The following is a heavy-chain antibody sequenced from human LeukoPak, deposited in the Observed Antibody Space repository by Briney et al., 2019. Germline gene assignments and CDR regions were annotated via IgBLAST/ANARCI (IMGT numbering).Heavy chain of an antibody. CDR3: ARGRLQKNYYYDSSGPSSDAFDI. CDR1: GGSISRSRDY. V-gene: IGHV4-39*01. D-gene: IGHD3-22*01. CDR2: IYYSGST. Sequence: SETLSLICTVSGGSISRSRDYWGWLRQPPGKGLEWIGSIYYSGSTYYNPSLKSRVTISVDTSKTQFSLRLSSVTAADTAVYYCARGRLQKNYYYDSSGPSSDAFDIWGQGTMVTVSS. J-gene: IGHJ3*02.